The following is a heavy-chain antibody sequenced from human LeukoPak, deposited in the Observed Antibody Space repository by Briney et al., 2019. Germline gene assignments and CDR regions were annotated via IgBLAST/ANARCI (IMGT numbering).Heavy chain of an antibody. D-gene: IGHD6-19*01. Sequence: GGSLRLSCAASGFTFSNAWMSWVRQAPGKGLEWVGRIKSKTDGGTTDYAAPVKGRFTISRDNSKNTLYLQMNSLRAEDTAVYYCAKDHIAVAGTWLDIWGQGTMVTVSS. CDR2: IKSKTDGGTT. J-gene: IGHJ3*02. V-gene: IGHV3-15*01. CDR3: AKDHIAVAGTWLDI. CDR1: GFTFSNAW.